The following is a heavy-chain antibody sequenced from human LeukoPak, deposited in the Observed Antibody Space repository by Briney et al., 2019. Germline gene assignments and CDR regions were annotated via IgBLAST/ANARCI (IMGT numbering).Heavy chain of an antibody. Sequence: SVKVSCKASGGTFSSYAISRVRQAPGQGLEWMGRIIPIFGTANYAQKFQGRVTITTDESTSTAYMELSSLRSEDTAVYYCARDQQWLAKEDLNWFDPWGQGTLVTVSS. V-gene: IGHV1-69*05. D-gene: IGHD6-19*01. CDR2: IIPIFGTA. CDR1: GGTFSSYA. CDR3: ARDQQWLAKEDLNWFDP. J-gene: IGHJ5*02.